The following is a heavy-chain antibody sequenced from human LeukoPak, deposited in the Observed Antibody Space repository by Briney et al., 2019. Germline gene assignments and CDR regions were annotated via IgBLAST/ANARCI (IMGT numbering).Heavy chain of an antibody. V-gene: IGHV5-10-1*01. J-gene: IGHJ4*02. CDR3: ARHIRSWFGESQFDY. CDR2: TGPGDSYT. Sequence: GESLKISCEGSGYSFATYWISWVRQMPGKGLEWMGTTGPGDSYTTYSPSFQGHVTMSIDKSITAAYLQWSSLKASDTATYYCARHIRSWFGESQFDYWGQGTLITVSS. D-gene: IGHD3-10*01. CDR1: GYSFATYW.